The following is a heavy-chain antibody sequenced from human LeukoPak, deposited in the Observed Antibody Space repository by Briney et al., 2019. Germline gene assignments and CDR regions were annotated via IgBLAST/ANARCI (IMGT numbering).Heavy chain of an antibody. CDR1: GFTFSSYS. V-gene: IGHV3-21*01. Sequence: PGGSLRLSCAASGFTFSSYSMNWVRQAPGKGLEWVSSISSSSSYIYYADSVKGRFTISRDNAKNSLCLQMNSLRAEDTAVYYCARNGRCSSTSCNYYYYMDVWGKGTTVTVSS. CDR2: ISSSSSYI. D-gene: IGHD2-2*01. CDR3: ARNGRCSSTSCNYYYYMDV. J-gene: IGHJ6*03.